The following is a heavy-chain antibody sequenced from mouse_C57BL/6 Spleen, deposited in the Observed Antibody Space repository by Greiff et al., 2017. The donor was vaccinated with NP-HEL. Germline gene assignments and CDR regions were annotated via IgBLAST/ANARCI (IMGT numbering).Heavy chain of an antibody. Sequence: VKVVESGAELVRPGASVTLSCKASGYTFTDYEMHWVKQTPVHGLEWIGAIDPETGGTAYNQKFKGKDILTAYKSSSTAYMELRSLTSEDSAVYYCTRGRSTMVTDYFDYWGQGTTLTVSS. CDR2: IDPETGGT. V-gene: IGHV1-15*01. CDR3: TRGRSTMVTDYFDY. D-gene: IGHD2-2*01. J-gene: IGHJ2*01. CDR1: GYTFTDYE.